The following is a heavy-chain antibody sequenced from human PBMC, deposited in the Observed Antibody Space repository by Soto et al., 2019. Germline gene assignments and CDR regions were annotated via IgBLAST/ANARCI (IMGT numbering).Heavy chain of an antibody. CDR3: AREGVQHGSGPYYYYGMDV. CDR2: INTYNGNI. D-gene: IGHD3-10*01. V-gene: IGHV1-18*01. CDR1: GYTFTNYG. Sequence: ASVKVSCKASGYTFTNYGISWVRQAPGQGVEWMGWINTYNGNINYAQNVQGRVIVTTDTSTSTAYMELRSLRSDDTGVYYCAREGVQHGSGPYYYYGMDVWGQGTTVTVAS. J-gene: IGHJ6*02.